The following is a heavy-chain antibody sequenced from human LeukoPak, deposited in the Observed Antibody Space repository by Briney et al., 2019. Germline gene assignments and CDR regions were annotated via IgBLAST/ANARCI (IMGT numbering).Heavy chain of an antibody. V-gene: IGHV1-18*01. CDR1: GFTFTSSA. Sequence: ASVKVSCKASGFTFTSSAMQWVRQARGQGLEGMGWSSGYNGNTNYAQKLQGRVTMTTDTSTSTAYMELRSLRSDDTAVYYCARGNYCSGGSCYDGAFDYWGQGTLVTVSS. CDR2: SSGYNGNT. D-gene: IGHD2-15*01. J-gene: IGHJ4*02. CDR3: ARGNYCSGGSCYDGAFDY.